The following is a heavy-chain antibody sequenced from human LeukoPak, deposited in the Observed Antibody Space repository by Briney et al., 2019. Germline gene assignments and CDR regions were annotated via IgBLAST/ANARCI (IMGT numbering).Heavy chain of an antibody. CDR3: ARGYNSGWYAY. Sequence: SETLSLTCTVSGYSISSGYYWGWIRQSPGKGLEWIGSIYHAGSTFHNPSLKSRVTISVDTSKNQFSLKVNSVTAADTAVYYCARGYNSGWYAYWGQGTLVTVSS. J-gene: IGHJ4*02. V-gene: IGHV4-38-2*02. D-gene: IGHD6-19*01. CDR2: IYHAGST. CDR1: GYSISSGYY.